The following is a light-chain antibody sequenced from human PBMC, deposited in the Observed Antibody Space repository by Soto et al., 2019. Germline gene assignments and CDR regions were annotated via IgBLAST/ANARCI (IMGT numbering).Light chain of an antibody. CDR3: QQYGSSPWT. V-gene: IGKV3-20*01. CDR2: GAS. Sequence: EIVLTKYPGTLSLSPGERATLSCRASQSVSNNYLAWYQQKPGQAPRLLIYGASNRATGIPDRFSGSGSGTDFTLTISRLEPEDFAVYYCQQYGSSPWTFGQGSKVDVK. J-gene: IGKJ1*01. CDR1: QSVSNNY.